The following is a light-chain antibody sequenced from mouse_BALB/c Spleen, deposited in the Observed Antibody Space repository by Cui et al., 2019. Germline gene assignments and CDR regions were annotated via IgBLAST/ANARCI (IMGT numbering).Light chain of an antibody. CDR2: DTS. CDR1: SSVSY. Sequence: QIVFTQSLAIMSASQGEKVTMTCSASSSVSYMYSYQQKPRSTPILLIYDTSNLASGVPVRFSGSGSGASYSLTISRMEAEDAATYYCQQWSSYPLTFGAGTKLELK. V-gene: IGKV4-55*01. CDR3: QQWSSYPLT. J-gene: IGKJ5*01.